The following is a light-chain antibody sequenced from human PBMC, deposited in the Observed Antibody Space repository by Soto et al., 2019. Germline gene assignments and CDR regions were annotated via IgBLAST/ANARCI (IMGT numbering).Light chain of an antibody. CDR3: QQSLRTPLT. J-gene: IGKJ4*01. CDR1: ESLTNY. Sequence: DIPMTQSPSSLSASVGDRVTITCRASESLTNYLNWYQHKPGKAPRLLIYAASSLESGVPSRFSGGGSGTEFTLTINNLQPDDFAVYYCQQSLRTPLTFGGGTRVEIK. CDR2: AAS. V-gene: IGKV1-39*01.